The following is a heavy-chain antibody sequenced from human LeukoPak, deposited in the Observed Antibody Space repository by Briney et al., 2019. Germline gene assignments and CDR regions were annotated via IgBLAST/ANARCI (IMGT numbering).Heavy chain of an antibody. CDR3: ARGASGSGTHPGGY. J-gene: IGHJ4*02. CDR1: GFTFSSYW. CDR2: INRDGSST. V-gene: IGHV3-74*01. D-gene: IGHD3-10*01. Sequence: GGSLRLSCAASGFTFSSYWMHWVRQAPGKGLVWVSRINRDGSSTSYADSVKGRFTISRDNAKNTLYLQMSSLRAEDTAVYYCARGASGSGTHPGGYWGQGTLVSVSS.